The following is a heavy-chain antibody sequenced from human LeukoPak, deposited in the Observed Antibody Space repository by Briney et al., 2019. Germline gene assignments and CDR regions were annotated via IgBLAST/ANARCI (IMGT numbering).Heavy chain of an antibody. J-gene: IGHJ4*02. CDR3: ARTCTSTSCDDFNY. Sequence: GASVKVSCKASGYTFTSYDINWVRQATGQGLEWMGWMNPNSGKTGYAQKFQGRVTMARDTSISTAYMELSSLTSEDTAVYYCARTCTSTSCDDFNYWGQGTLVTVSS. D-gene: IGHD2-2*01. CDR1: GYTFTSYD. CDR2: MNPNSGKT. V-gene: IGHV1-8*01.